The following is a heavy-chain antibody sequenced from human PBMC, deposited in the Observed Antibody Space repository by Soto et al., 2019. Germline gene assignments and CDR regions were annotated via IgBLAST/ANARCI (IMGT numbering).Heavy chain of an antibody. D-gene: IGHD2-2*01. CDR1: GGTFSMYA. CDR3: ARSVSFRYQLLKRGMDV. V-gene: IGHV1-69*13. Sequence: SVKVSCKASGGTFSMYAISCVLQSPLQWLEWMGGIIPIFATANYAQKFQGRVMITVDESTTTAYMDLSSLRSEDTAVYYCARSVSFRYQLLKRGMDVWGQGTTVTVSS. J-gene: IGHJ6*02. CDR2: IIPIFATA.